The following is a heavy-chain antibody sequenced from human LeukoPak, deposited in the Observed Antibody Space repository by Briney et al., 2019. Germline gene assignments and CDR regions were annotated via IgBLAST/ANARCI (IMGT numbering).Heavy chain of an antibody. CDR1: GYTFTGYY. CDR3: ASGRSNGNDGYRTPFDY. Sequence: ASVTVSCMASGYTFTGYYMHWVRQAPGQGLEWMGWISSNSGGTNYAQKLQGRVTMTRDTSISTAYMELSRLRSDDTAVYYCASGRSNGNDGYRTPFDYWGQGTLVTVSS. V-gene: IGHV1-2*02. CDR2: ISSNSGGT. D-gene: IGHD1-1*01. J-gene: IGHJ4*02.